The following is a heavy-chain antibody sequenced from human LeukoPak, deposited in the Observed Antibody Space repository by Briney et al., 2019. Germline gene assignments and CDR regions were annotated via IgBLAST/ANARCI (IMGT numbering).Heavy chain of an antibody. CDR1: GFTLSSYA. V-gene: IGHV3-23*01. J-gene: IGHJ6*02. CDR3: AKYVGQSGSNYYGLDV. D-gene: IGHD1-26*01. CDR2: ISGSGDST. Sequence: GGSLRLSCAASGFTLSSYAMSWVRQAPGKGLEWVSAISGSGDSTYYADSVKGRFTISRDNSKNTLDLQMNSLRAEDTAVYYCAKYVGQSGSNYYGLDVWGQGTAVTVSS.